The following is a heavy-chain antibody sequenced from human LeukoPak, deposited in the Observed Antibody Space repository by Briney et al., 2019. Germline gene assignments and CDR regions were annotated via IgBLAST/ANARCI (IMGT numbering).Heavy chain of an antibody. CDR1: GFTFSSYS. V-gene: IGHV3-21*06. CDR3: VRGGLYHYSGTSGDY. J-gene: IGHJ4*02. D-gene: IGHD1-26*01. CDR2: ISGSSSYI. Sequence: GGSLRLSCAASGFTFSSYSMNWVRQAPGKGLEWVSSISGSSSYIYYADSVKGRFTISRDNAESSLYLQLSSLGAEDTAVYYCVRGGLYHYSGTSGDYWGQGTLVTVSS.